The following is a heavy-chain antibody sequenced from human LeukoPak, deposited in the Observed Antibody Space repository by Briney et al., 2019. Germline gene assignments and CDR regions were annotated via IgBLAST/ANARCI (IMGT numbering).Heavy chain of an antibody. D-gene: IGHD3-16*01. CDR1: GFTFDDYA. J-gene: IGHJ4*02. Sequence: GGSLRLSCAASGFTFDDYAMHWVRQAPGKGLEWVSGLSWNGVSIGYADSVKGRFTISRDNAKNSLYLQMNSLRTEDTAFYYCAKASSYDYIWGTYGTYYFDYWGQGTLVTVSS. CDR2: LSWNGVSI. CDR3: AKASSYDYIWGTYGTYYFDY. V-gene: IGHV3-9*01.